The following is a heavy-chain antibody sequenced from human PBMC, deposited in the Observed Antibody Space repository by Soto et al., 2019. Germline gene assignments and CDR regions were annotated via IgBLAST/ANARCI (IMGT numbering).Heavy chain of an antibody. V-gene: IGHV1-18*01. CDR2: ISAYNGNT. CDR3: XXXXXXXPGY. Sequence: QVQLVQSGAEVKKPGASVKVSCKASGYTFTSYGXXXXXXXXXQGLEWMGWISAYNGNTNYAQKLQGRVTMTTDTXXXXXXXXXXXXXXXXXXXXXXXXXXXXXPGYWGQGTLVTVSS. J-gene: IGHJ4*02. CDR1: GYTFTSYG.